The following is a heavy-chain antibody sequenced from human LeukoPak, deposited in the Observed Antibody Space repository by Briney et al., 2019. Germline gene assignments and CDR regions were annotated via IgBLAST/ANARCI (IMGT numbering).Heavy chain of an antibody. CDR3: ARDSEMATEGGFDP. D-gene: IGHD5-24*01. V-gene: IGHV3-48*04. Sequence: GGSLRLSCAASGFTFRTSGMNWVRQAPGKGLEWVSYISSSGTTISYAQSVKGRFTISRDNAKNSLYLQMNSLRAEDTAVYYCARDSEMATEGGFDPWGQGTLVTVSS. CDR2: ISSSGTTI. J-gene: IGHJ5*02. CDR1: GFTFRTSG.